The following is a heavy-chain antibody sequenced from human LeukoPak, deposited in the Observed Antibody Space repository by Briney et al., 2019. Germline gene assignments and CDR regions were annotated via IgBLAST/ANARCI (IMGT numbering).Heavy chain of an antibody. CDR2: IYHSGST. D-gene: IGHD6-13*01. J-gene: IGHJ5*02. Sequence: PSETLSLTCTVSGGSISSGGYYWSWIRQPPGKGLEWIGYIYHSGSTYYNPSLKSRVTISVDRSKNQFSLKLSSVTAADTAVYYCARDSTWQQLANGGFDPWGQGTLVTVSS. V-gene: IGHV4-30-2*01. CDR1: GGSISSGGYY. CDR3: ARDSTWQQLANGGFDP.